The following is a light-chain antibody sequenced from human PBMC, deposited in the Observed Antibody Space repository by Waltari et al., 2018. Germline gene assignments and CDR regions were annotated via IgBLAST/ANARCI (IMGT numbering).Light chain of an antibody. J-gene: IGLJ3*02. CDR1: GSNIGAGYG. V-gene: IGLV1-40*01. CDR3: QSYDTSLSVV. CDR2: GST. Sequence: QFVLTQPPSVSGAPGQRVTISCPGSGSNIGAGYGVHWYQQLPRAAPKLLIYGSTSRPLGVPARFFGSTSGTSASLAITGLQAEDEADYYCQSYDTSLSVVFGGGTKLTVL.